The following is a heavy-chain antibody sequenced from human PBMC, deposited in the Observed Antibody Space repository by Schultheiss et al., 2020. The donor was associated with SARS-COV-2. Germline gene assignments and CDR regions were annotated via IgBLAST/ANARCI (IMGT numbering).Heavy chain of an antibody. J-gene: IGHJ4*02. CDR3: ARDRSSGSLDY. CDR1: GFTFSSYA. V-gene: IGHV3-23*01. CDR2: ISGSGGST. Sequence: GGSLRLSCAASGFTFSSYAMSWVRQAPGKGLEWVSTISGSGGSTYYADSVRGRFTISRDNSKNTLYLQMNSLRAEDTAVYYCARDRSSGSLDYWGQGTLVTVSS. D-gene: IGHD1-26*01.